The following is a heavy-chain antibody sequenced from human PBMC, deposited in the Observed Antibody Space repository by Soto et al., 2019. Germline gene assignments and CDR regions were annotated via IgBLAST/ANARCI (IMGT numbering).Heavy chain of an antibody. Sequence: GGSLRLSCAASGMPFSTYSMNWVRQAPGKGLEWVALISRSATYIYYADSVMGRFTISRDNARNSLILQMNSLRGEDTGVYYCAADSGQMGFFWGQGTTVTVSS. CDR1: GMPFSTYS. J-gene: IGHJ6*02. D-gene: IGHD3-10*01. V-gene: IGHV3-21*01. CDR3: AADSGQMGFF. CDR2: ISRSATYI.